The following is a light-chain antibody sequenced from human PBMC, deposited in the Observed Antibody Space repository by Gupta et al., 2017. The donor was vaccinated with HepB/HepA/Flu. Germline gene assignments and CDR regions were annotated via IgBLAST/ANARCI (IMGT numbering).Light chain of an antibody. CDR1: SSDVGGYNY. V-gene: IGLV2-14*01. CDR2: EVI. CDR3: SSYTSSNSLE. Sequence: QSALTQPASVPGAPGQPITISRPGTSSDVGGYNYVSWYQHHPGKAPKLMIYEVINRPSGVSNRFSGSKSGNTASLTISGLQAEDEADYYCSSYTSSNSLEFGGGTKLTVL. J-gene: IGLJ3*02.